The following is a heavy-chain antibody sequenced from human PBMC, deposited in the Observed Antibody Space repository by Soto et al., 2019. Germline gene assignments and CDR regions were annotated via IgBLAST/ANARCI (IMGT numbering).Heavy chain of an antibody. CDR1: SGSISVTDVF. V-gene: IGHV4-39*01. CDR3: ARITGRHLDY. Sequence: SETLSLTCTVSSGSISVTDVFWGWVRQPPGKGLEWIGNVDYSGTAYFSPSLATRATFHVDTSKNQFSLTLYSVTAADTAVYYCARITGRHLDYWGQGILVTVSS. J-gene: IGHJ4*02. D-gene: IGHD1-20*01. CDR2: VDYSGTA.